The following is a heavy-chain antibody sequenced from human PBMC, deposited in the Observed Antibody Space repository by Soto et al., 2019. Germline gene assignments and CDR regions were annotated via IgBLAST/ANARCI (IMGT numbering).Heavy chain of an antibody. D-gene: IGHD4-4*01. CDR2: INGDGRTT. J-gene: IGHJ4*02. Sequence: EVQLVESGGGLVQTGGSLRLSCAASGFTFNNYWMHWVRQAPGKGLVWVSRINGDGRTTNYADSVKGRFTISRDNAQNSLYLQMNSLRAEDTAVYYCARGLYNNYAHDYWGQGTLVTVSS. CDR1: GFTFNNYW. V-gene: IGHV3-74*01. CDR3: ARGLYNNYAHDY.